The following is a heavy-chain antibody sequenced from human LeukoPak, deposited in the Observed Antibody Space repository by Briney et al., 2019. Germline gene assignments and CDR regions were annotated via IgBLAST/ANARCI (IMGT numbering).Heavy chain of an antibody. D-gene: IGHD2-2*01. J-gene: IGHJ4*02. CDR2: LSGSGGST. CDR3: AKDSCGSNSCFWDY. V-gene: IGHV3-23*01. Sequence: PGGSPRLSCAAPGFTFSTYAMNWVRQAPGKGLEWVSALSGSGGSTYYADSVKGRFTISRDNSKNTLYLQMKSLRAEDTAIYYCAKDSCGSNSCFWDYWGQGTLVTVPS. CDR1: GFTFSTYA.